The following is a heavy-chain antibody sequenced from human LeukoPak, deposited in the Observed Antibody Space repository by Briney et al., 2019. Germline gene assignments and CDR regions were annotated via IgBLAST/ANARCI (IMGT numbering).Heavy chain of an antibody. D-gene: IGHD6-19*01. Sequence: GGSLRLSCAASGFTFNDFAMPWVRQAPGKGLEWVSAISGSGGSTYYADSVKGRFTISRDNSKNTLYLQMNSLRAEDTAVYYCAKAIGRPSGWYVPEYFQHWGQGTLVTVSS. V-gene: IGHV3-23*01. J-gene: IGHJ1*01. CDR2: ISGSGGST. CDR3: AKAIGRPSGWYVPEYFQH. CDR1: GFTFNDFA.